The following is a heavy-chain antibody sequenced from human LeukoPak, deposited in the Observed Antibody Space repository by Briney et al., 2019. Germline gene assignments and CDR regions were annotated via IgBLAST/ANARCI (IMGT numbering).Heavy chain of an antibody. J-gene: IGHJ4*02. D-gene: IGHD3-22*01. CDR3: ARRAGDYSHPYDY. V-gene: IGHV3-23*01. Sequence: QTGGTLRLSCAASGFTFSSYGMSWVRQAPGKGLEWVSAISGSGGSTYYADSVKGRFTISRDNSKNTLYLQMNSLRAEDTAMYYCARRAGDYSHPYDYWGQGTLVTVSS. CDR2: ISGSGGST. CDR1: GFTFSSYG.